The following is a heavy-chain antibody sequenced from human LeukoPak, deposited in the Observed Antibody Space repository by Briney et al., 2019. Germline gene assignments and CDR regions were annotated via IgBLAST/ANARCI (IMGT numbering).Heavy chain of an antibody. CDR3: ARGGESHLNWFDP. Sequence: SETLSLTCTVSGGSISGYYWSWIRQPPGKGLEWIGYVYYGGSTNYNPSPKRRVTMSVDTYKNQFSLNLNTVTAADTAVYYCARGGESHLNWFDPWGQGTLVTVSS. D-gene: IGHD2-21*01. J-gene: IGHJ5*02. CDR1: GGSISGYY. V-gene: IGHV4-59*01. CDR2: VYYGGST.